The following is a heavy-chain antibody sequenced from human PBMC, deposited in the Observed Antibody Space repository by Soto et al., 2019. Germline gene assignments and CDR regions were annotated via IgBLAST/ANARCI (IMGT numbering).Heavy chain of an antibody. J-gene: IGHJ6*02. CDR1: GLTFSSAW. CDR2: IKSKTDGGTT. Sequence: PGGSLRLSCAASGLTFSSAWMSWVRQAPGKGLEWVGRIKSKTDGGTTDYAAPVKGRFTISRDDSINTLFLQMNSLKTEDTAVYYCTTALGYYDSSGYWLYYYYGMDVWGQGTTVTVSS. CDR3: TTALGYYDSSGYWLYYYYGMDV. D-gene: IGHD3-22*01. V-gene: IGHV3-15*01.